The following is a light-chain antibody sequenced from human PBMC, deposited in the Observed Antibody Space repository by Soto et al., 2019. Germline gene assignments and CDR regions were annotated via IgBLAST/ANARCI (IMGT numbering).Light chain of an antibody. CDR2: AAS. CDR3: QQSYSTPYT. CDR1: QTISTY. V-gene: IGKV1-39*01. J-gene: IGKJ2*01. Sequence: DIQMTQSPSSLSAVVGDRVTISCRASQTISTYLNWYQQRPGEAPKLLIFAASRLQSGVPARFSGSGSGTLFTLPIRGLLPDDFAVYYCQQSYSTPYTFGQGTKVEVK.